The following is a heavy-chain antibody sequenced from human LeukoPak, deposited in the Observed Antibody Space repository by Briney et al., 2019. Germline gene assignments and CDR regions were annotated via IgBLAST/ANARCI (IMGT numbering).Heavy chain of an antibody. J-gene: IGHJ5*02. V-gene: IGHV4-34*01. CDR3: ARGPQLPSVVVPARGFDP. CDR2: INHSGST. CDR1: GGSFSGYY. Sequence: SETLSLTCAVYGGSFSGYYWRWIRQPPGKGLEWIGEINHSGSTNYNPSLKSRVTISVDTSKNQFSLKLSSVTAADTAVYYCARGPQLPSVVVPARGFDPWGQGTLVTVSS. D-gene: IGHD2-2*01.